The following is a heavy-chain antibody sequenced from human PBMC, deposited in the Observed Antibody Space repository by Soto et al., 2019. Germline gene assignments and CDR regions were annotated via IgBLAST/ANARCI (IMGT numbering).Heavy chain of an antibody. CDR3: ARTSDYFDY. CDR2: ISGYNDKT. Sequence: QVQLVQSGPEVKKSGASVKVSCKASGYTFTNYGISWVRQAPGQGLEWMGWISGYNDKTKYAQKFQGRVTMTTDTSTSTAYMELWTLRSDDTALYYCARTSDYFDYWGQGTLVTVSS. V-gene: IGHV1-18*01. J-gene: IGHJ4*02. CDR1: GYTFTNYG.